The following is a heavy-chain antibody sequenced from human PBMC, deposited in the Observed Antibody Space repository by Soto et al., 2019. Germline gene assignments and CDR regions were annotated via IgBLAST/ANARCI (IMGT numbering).Heavy chain of an antibody. CDR2: IYSGGST. Sequence: PGGSLRLSCAASGFTVSSNYMSWVRQAPGKGLEWVSVIYSGGSTYYADSVKGRFTISRDNSKNTLYLQMNSLRAEDTAVYYCAIGFLEWLSTPSLFYWGQGTLVTVSS. V-gene: IGHV3-66*01. D-gene: IGHD3-3*01. J-gene: IGHJ4*02. CDR3: AIGFLEWLSTPSLFY. CDR1: GFTVSSNY.